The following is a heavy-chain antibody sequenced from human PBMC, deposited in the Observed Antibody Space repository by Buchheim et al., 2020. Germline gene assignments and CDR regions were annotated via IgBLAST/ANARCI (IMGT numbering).Heavy chain of an antibody. D-gene: IGHD3-22*01. CDR3: AREDITMTPGGMDV. Sequence: QVQLVESGGGVVQPGRSLRLSCAASGFTFSSYGMHWVRQAPGKGLEWVAVIWYDGSNKYYADSVKGRFTISRDNSKNTLYLQMNSLRAEDTAVYYCAREDITMTPGGMDVWGQGTT. V-gene: IGHV3-33*01. J-gene: IGHJ6*02. CDR1: GFTFSSYG. CDR2: IWYDGSNK.